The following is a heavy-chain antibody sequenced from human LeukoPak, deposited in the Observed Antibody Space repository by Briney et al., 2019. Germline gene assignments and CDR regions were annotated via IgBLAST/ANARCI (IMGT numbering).Heavy chain of an antibody. CDR2: ISGSGGST. Sequence: PGGSLRLSCAASGFTFSSYAMSWVRQAPGKGPEWVSAISGSGGSTYYADSVKGRFTISRDNSKNTLYLQMNSLRAEDTAVYYCAKDRYCSSTSCYAVGDAFDIWGQGTMVTVSS. V-gene: IGHV3-23*01. CDR1: GFTFSSYA. CDR3: AKDRYCSSTSCYAVGDAFDI. J-gene: IGHJ3*02. D-gene: IGHD2-2*01.